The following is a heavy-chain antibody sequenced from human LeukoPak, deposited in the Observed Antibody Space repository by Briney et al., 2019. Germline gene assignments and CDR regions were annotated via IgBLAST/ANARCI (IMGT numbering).Heavy chain of an antibody. Sequence: NRSETLSLTCTVSGGSISSISYYWGWVRQPPGKGLELIGRIYYSGNTYYNPPLKSQVTISVDTSKNRFSLKLSSVPAADTAVYYCARSPGYNSSDYWGQGTLVTVSS. CDR2: IYYSGNT. J-gene: IGHJ4*02. D-gene: IGHD2-2*01. CDR1: GGSISSISYY. CDR3: ARSPGYNSSDY. V-gene: IGHV4-39*01.